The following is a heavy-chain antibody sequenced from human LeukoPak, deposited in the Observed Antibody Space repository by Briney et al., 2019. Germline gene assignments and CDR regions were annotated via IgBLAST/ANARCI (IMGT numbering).Heavy chain of an antibody. Sequence: GGSLRLSYAASGFTFSSYWMHWVRQAPGKGLVWVSRINSDGSSTSYADSVKGRFTISRDNAKNTLYLQMNSLRAEDTAVYYCAAQMTTAGRYFDLWGRGTLVTVSS. V-gene: IGHV3-74*01. J-gene: IGHJ2*01. CDR3: AAQMTTAGRYFDL. D-gene: IGHD4-17*01. CDR1: GFTFSSYW. CDR2: INSDGSST.